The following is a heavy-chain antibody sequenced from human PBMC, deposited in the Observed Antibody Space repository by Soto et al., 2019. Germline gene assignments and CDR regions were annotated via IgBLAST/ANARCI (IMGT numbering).Heavy chain of an antibody. V-gene: IGHV1-3*01. CDR1: GYTFTSYA. CDR3: ARGPGGPDGPGDY. D-gene: IGHD2-15*01. Sequence: QGQLVQSGAEVKKPGASVKVSCKASGYTFTSYAMHWVRQAPGQRLEWMGWINAGNGNTKYSQKFQGRVTITKDTSASTAYMELSSLRSEATAVYYCARGPGGPDGPGDYWGQGTLVTVSA. J-gene: IGHJ4*02. CDR2: INAGNGNT.